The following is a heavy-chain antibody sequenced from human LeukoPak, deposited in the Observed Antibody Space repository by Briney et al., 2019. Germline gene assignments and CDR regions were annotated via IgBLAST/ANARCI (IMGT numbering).Heavy chain of an antibody. CDR2: ISSSSSYI. Sequence: PGGSLRPSCAASGFTFSSYSMYWVRQAPGKGLEWVSSISSSSSYIYYADSVKGRFTISRDNAKNSLYLQMNSLRAEDTAVYYCAREPLEWPYYFDYWGQGTLVTVSS. J-gene: IGHJ4*02. D-gene: IGHD3-3*01. CDR3: AREPLEWPYYFDY. V-gene: IGHV3-21*01. CDR1: GFTFSSYS.